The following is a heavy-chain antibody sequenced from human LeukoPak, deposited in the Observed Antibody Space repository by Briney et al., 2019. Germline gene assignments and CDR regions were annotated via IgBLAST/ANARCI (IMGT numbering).Heavy chain of an antibody. CDR2: IYTSGST. CDR3: AGFPERITMVRGVPAPLDY. D-gene: IGHD3-10*01. V-gene: IGHV4-4*07. CDR1: GGSISSYY. J-gene: IGHJ4*02. Sequence: SETLSLTCTVSGGSISSYYWSWIRQPAGKGLEWIGRIYTSGSTNDNPSLKSRVTMSVDTSKNQFSLKLSSVTAADTAVYYCAGFPERITMVRGVPAPLDYWGQGTLVTVSS.